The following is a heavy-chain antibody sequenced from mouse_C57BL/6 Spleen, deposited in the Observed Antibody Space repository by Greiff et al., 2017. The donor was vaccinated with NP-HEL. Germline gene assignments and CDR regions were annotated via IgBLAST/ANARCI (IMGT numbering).Heavy chain of an antibody. Sequence: VKLMESGPGLVAPSQSLSITCTVSGFSLTSYGVHWVRQPPGKGLEWLVVIWSDGSTTYNSALKSRLSISKDNSKSQVFLKMNSLQTDDTAMYYCARESSGCHYAMDYWGQGTSVTVSS. CDR2: IWSDGST. CDR3: ARESSGCHYAMDY. J-gene: IGHJ4*01. V-gene: IGHV2-6*03. D-gene: IGHD3-2*02. CDR1: GFSLTSYG.